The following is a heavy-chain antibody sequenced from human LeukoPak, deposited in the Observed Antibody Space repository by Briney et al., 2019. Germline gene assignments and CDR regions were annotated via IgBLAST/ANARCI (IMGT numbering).Heavy chain of an antibody. CDR2: IYIGGST. CDR3: ARGATEFDFDY. V-gene: IGHV4-4*07. D-gene: IGHD3-16*01. Sequence: SETLSLTCTGSGGSISNYSWSWIRQPAGKGLEWIGRIYIGGSTNYNPSLKGRVTISLDTSKNQFSLKVNSVTAADTAMYYCARGATEFDFDYW. CDR1: GGSISNYS. J-gene: IGHJ4*01.